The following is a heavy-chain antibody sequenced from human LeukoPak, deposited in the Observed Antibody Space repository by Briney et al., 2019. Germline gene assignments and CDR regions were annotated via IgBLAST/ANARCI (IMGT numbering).Heavy chain of an antibody. CDR3: ARSFCRICYGSGSPLLDY. D-gene: IGHD3-10*01. CDR1: GGSFSGYY. J-gene: IGHJ4*02. V-gene: IGHV4-34*01. CDR2: INHSGST. Sequence: SETLSLTCAVYGGSFSGYYWSWIRQPPGKGLEWIGEINHSGSTNYNPSLKSRVTISADTSKNQFSLKLSSVTAADTAVYYCARSFCRICYGSGSPLLDYWGQGTLVTVSS.